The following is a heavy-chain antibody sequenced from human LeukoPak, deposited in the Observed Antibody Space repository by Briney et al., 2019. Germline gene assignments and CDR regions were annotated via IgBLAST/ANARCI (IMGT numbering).Heavy chain of an antibody. J-gene: IGHJ3*02. D-gene: IGHD2-15*01. Sequence: SETLSLTCSVSGGSIESSPYWAWIRQSPGKGLEWIGSIYHSGSTYYNPSLKSRVTISVDTSKNQFSMKLSSVTAADTAVYYCARDCSGGSCYGAFDIWGQGTMVTVSS. V-gene: IGHV4-38-2*02. CDR2: IYHSGST. CDR3: ARDCSGGSCYGAFDI. CDR1: GGSIESSPY.